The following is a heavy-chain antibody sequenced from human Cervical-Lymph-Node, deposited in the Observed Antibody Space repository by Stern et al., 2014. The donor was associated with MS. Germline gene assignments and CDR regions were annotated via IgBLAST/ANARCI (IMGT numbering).Heavy chain of an antibody. CDR3: AAVSPTFNSGYKLYWYFDL. V-gene: IGHV1-58*01. Sequence: QLGQSGPEVKKPGTSVKVSCKASGFTFTSSAVQWVRQARGQRLEWIGWIVVGSGNTNYAQKFQERVAITRDMSTSTAYMELSSLRSEDTAVYYCAAVSPTFNSGYKLYWYFDLWGRGTLVTVSS. CDR2: IVVGSGNT. CDR1: GFTFTSSA. J-gene: IGHJ2*01. D-gene: IGHD5-12*01.